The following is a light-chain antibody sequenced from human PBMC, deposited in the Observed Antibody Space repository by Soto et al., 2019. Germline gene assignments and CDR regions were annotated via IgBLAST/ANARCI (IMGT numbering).Light chain of an antibody. Sequence: QSLLTQPASVSRSPGQSITISFTGTISDVGAYDYVSCYQQHSVKAPKLMIHEVSNRPSVVSNRFSGSKSGNTASLTISGLKAEDEADYYCSSYTNTSALFVFGTGTKVTVL. V-gene: IGLV2-14*01. CDR1: ISDVGAYDY. J-gene: IGLJ1*01. CDR2: EVS. CDR3: SSYTNTSALFV.